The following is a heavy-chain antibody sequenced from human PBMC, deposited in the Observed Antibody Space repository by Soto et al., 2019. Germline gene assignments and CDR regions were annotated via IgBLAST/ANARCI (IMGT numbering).Heavy chain of an antibody. Sequence: QVQLVQSGAEVKKPGASVKVSCKASGYTFTGYYMHWVRQAPGQGLEWMGWINPNSGGTNYAQKFQGWVTVTRDTPSSTAYMELSRLRSDDTAVYYCARGRNPLLWFGESQFPYYYYGMDVWGQGTTVTVSS. CDR2: INPNSGGT. CDR1: GYTFTGYY. CDR3: ARGRNPLLWFGESQFPYYYYGMDV. J-gene: IGHJ6*02. D-gene: IGHD3-10*01. V-gene: IGHV1-2*04.